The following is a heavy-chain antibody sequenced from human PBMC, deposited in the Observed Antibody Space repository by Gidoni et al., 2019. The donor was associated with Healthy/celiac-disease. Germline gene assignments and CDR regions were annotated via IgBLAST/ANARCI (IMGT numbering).Heavy chain of an antibody. V-gene: IGHV3-21*01. J-gene: IGHJ3*02. D-gene: IGHD3-10*01. Sequence: EVQLVESGGGLVKPGGSLRLSCAASGFTFSSYSMNWVRQAPGKGLEWVSSISSSSSYIYYADSVKGRFTISRDNAKNSLYLQMNSLRAEDTAVYYCARDRGAATKIGAFDIWGQGTMVTVSS. CDR3: ARDRGAATKIGAFDI. CDR2: ISSSSSYI. CDR1: GFTFSSYS.